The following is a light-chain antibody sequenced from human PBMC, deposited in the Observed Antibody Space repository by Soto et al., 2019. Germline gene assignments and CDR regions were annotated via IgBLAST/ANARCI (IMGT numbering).Light chain of an antibody. J-gene: IGKJ2*01. CDR3: QQYNNWPPADT. CDR1: QSVSSN. CDR2: GAS. Sequence: EIVMTQSPDTLSVSPGERATLSCRASQSVSSNLAWYQQKPGQAPRILIYGASTRATGIPARFSGSGSGTEFTLTISSLQSEDFAVYYCQQYNNWPPADTFGQGTKLEIK. V-gene: IGKV3-15*01.